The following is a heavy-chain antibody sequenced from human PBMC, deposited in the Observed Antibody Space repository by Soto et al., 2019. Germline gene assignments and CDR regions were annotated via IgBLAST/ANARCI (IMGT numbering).Heavy chain of an antibody. J-gene: IGHJ4*02. CDR2: IYSGGST. D-gene: IGHD4-17*01. V-gene: IGHV3-66*01. CDR3: ARAPLYGGQAY. Sequence: EVQLVESGGGLVQPGGSLRLSCAASGFSVNSDYMTWVRQAPGKGLEWVSVIYSGGSTYYTDSVKGRFTMSRDNSKNTLCLQMSSLRAEDTAVYYCARAPLYGGQAYWGQGTLVTVSS. CDR1: GFSVNSDY.